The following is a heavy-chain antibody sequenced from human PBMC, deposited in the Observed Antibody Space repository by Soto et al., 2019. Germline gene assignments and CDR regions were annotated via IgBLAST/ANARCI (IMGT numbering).Heavy chain of an antibody. CDR2: IMPIFRTA. V-gene: IGHV1-69*12. J-gene: IGHJ6*02. D-gene: IGHD3-3*02. CDR1: GGTFSTSA. Sequence: QVQVVQSGAEVKKPGSSVKVSCKTSGGTFSTSAISWVRQAPGQGLEWMGGIMPIFRTADYAQKFQGRVTITADESASTAYLELRSLTSEDTAVYYCARDKDRAQLGGNYYCIMDFWGQGTTVTVTS. CDR3: ARDKDRAQLGGNYYCIMDF.